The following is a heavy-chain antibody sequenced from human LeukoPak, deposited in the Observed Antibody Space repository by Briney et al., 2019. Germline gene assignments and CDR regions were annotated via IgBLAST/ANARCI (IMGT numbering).Heavy chain of an antibody. CDR2: IKSKTDGGTT. D-gene: IGHD2-2*01. V-gene: IGHV3-15*01. Sequence: PGGSLRLSCAASGFTFSNAWMSWVRQAPGKGLEWVGRIKSKTDGGTTDYAAPVKGRFTISRDDSKNTLYLQMNSLRAEDTAVYYCARDCSRETNGRSTSCYYYYGMDVWGKGTTVTVSS. J-gene: IGHJ6*04. CDR1: GFTFSNAW. CDR3: ARDCSRETNGRSTSCYYYYGMDV.